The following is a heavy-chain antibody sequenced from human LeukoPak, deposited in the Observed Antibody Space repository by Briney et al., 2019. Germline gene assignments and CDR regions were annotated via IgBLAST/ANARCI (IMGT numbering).Heavy chain of an antibody. Sequence: SETLSLTCTVSDGSPENYYWNWSRQPPGKGLEWIGYISNSGSTKYNSFFQSRVTLSVDTSKNQFSLKLTSVTAADTAVYYCARDAWSAYGHNYFQHWGQGTLVTVSS. J-gene: IGHJ1*01. CDR3: ARDAWSAYGHNYFQH. CDR1: DGSPENYY. D-gene: IGHD5-24*01. V-gene: IGHV4-59*01. CDR2: ISNSGST.